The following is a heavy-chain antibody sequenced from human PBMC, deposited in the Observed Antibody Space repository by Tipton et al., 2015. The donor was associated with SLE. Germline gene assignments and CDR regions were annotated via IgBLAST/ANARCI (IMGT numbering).Heavy chain of an antibody. CDR1: GFTFSSYG. CDR2: IRDDESDK. D-gene: IGHD6-19*01. V-gene: IGHV3-30*02. CDR3: ARGVGGAWSAVC. J-gene: IGHJ4*02. Sequence: GSLRLSCAASGFTFSSYGMHWVRQAPGKGVEWVAFIRDDESDKYYPDSLKGRITISRDNSKNALYLQMNNLRPEDTAVCFWARGVGGAWSAVCWGQAALVTV.